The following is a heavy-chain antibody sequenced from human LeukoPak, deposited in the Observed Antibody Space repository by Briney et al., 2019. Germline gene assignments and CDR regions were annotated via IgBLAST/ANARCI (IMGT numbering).Heavy chain of an antibody. CDR3: ASVEYYDFWSGYPTYYFDY. Sequence: GWIRXXXGKGXXXXXSXXXIGSTYYNPSLKRRVTISVDTSKNKFCMKMSNVTAADTAVYYCASVEYYDFWSGYPTYYFDYWGQGTLVTVSS. V-gene: IGHV4-38-2*01. J-gene: IGHJ4*02. D-gene: IGHD3-3*01. CDR2: XXXIGST.